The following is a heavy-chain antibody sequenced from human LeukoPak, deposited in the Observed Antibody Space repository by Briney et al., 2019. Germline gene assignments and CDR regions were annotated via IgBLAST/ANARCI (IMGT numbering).Heavy chain of an antibody. J-gene: IGHJ4*02. D-gene: IGHD6-6*01. V-gene: IGHV3-7*01. Sequence: QTGGSLRLSCAASGFTFSSCAMSWVRQAPGKGLEWVANIKEDGSEIYYLGSVKGRFTISRDNARNSLYLQMNSLRVEDTAVYYCARGVYYFDYWGQGILVSVSS. CDR2: IKEDGSEI. CDR3: ARGVYYFDY. CDR1: GFTFSSCA.